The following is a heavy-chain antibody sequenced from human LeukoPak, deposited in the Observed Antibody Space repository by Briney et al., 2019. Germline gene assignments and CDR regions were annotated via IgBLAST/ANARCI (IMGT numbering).Heavy chain of an antibody. CDR1: GGSISSYY. J-gene: IGHJ6*02. V-gene: IGHV4-59*01. CDR2: TYYSGST. Sequence: SETLSLTCTVSGGSISSYYWSWIRQPPGKGLEWIGYTYYSGSTNYNPSLKSRVTISVDTSKNQFSLKLSSVTAADTAVYYCARDRYGSGSYYRGDYYYGMDVWGQGTTVTVSS. D-gene: IGHD3-10*01. CDR3: ARDRYGSGSYYRGDYYYGMDV.